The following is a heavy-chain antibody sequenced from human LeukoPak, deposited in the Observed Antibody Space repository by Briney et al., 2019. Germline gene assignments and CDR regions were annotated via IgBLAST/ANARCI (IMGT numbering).Heavy chain of an antibody. J-gene: IGHJ4*02. CDR3: ARERYCSSTSCYAFDY. CDR1: GGTFSSYA. D-gene: IGHD2-2*01. V-gene: IGHV1-69*05. CDR2: IIPTFGTA. Sequence: ASVKVSCKASGGTFSSYAISWVRQDPGQGLEWMGRIIPTFGTANYAQKFQGRVTITTDESTSTAYMELSSMRSEDTAVYYCARERYCSSTSCYAFDYWGQGTLVTVSS.